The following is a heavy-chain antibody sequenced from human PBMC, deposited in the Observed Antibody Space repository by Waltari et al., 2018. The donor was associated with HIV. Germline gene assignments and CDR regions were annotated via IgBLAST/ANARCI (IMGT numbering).Heavy chain of an antibody. CDR1: GFTFSSYS. D-gene: IGHD1-26*01. V-gene: IGHV3-21*01. Sequence: EVQLVESGGGLVKPGGSLRLSCAASGFTFSSYSMNWVRQAPGKRLEWVSSIRSSSSYIYYADSVKGRFTISRDNAKNSLYLQMNSLRAEDTAVYYCARDPRRDPTLYYFDYWGQGTLVTVSS. CDR3: ARDPRRDPTLYYFDY. CDR2: IRSSSSYI. J-gene: IGHJ4*02.